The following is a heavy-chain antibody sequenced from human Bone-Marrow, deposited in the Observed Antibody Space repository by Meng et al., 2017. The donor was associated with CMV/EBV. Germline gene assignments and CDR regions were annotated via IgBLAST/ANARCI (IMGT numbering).Heavy chain of an antibody. D-gene: IGHD3-10*01. Sequence: GGSLRLSCEVSGFTFSSYWFSWVRQAPEKGLEWVANINPDGSEKYYLDSVKGRFTIFRDNAKNSLYLQVNSLRVEDTAGYYCATDTARVRGYWGQGTLVTVSS. V-gene: IGHV3-7*04. CDR2: INPDGSEK. J-gene: IGHJ4*02. CDR1: GFTFSSYW. CDR3: ATDTARVRGY.